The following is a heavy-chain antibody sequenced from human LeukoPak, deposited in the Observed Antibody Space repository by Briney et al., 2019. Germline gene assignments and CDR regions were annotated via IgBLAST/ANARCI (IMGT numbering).Heavy chain of an antibody. Sequence: PGRSLRLPCTASGFTFGDYAMSWVRQAPGKGLEWVGFIRSKAYGGTTEYAASVKGRFTISRDDSKSIAYLQMNSLKTEDTAVYYCTRVGGSDLVYGMDVWGQGTTVTLSS. D-gene: IGHD3-10*01. CDR2: IRSKAYGGTT. J-gene: IGHJ6*02. V-gene: IGHV3-49*04. CDR1: GFTFGDYA. CDR3: TRVGGSDLVYGMDV.